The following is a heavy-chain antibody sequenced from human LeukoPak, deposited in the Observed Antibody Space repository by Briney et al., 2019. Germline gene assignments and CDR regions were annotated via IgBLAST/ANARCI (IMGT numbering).Heavy chain of an antibody. CDR1: GGSISSGGYS. D-gene: IGHD6-6*01. CDR2: IYHSGST. V-gene: IGHV4-30-2*01. J-gene: IGHJ5*02. Sequence: SQTLSLTCAVSGGSISSGGYSWSWIRQPPGKGLEWIGYIYHSGSTYYNPSLKSRVTISVDRSKNQFSLKLSSVTAADTAVYYCARLHSSSSKFDPWGQGTLVTVSS. CDR3: ARLHSSSSKFDP.